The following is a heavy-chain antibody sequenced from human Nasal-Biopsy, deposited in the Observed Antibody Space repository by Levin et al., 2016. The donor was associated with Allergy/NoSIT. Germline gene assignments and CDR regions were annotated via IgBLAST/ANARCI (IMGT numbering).Heavy chain of an antibody. V-gene: IGHV3-74*01. CDR3: GVSDFFSAFDY. Sequence: GESLKISCSTSGFIFSGRGMHWVRQAPGKGLEWFSRIKRDGSTDYADSVQGRFTISRDNAKNTLYLQMNSLRVEDTAVYYCGVSDFFSAFDYWGQGTPVTVSS. D-gene: IGHD3/OR15-3a*01. CDR1: GFIFSGRG. CDR2: IKRDGST. J-gene: IGHJ4*02.